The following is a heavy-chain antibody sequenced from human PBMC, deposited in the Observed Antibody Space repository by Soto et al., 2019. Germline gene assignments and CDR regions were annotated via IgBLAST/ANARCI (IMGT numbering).Heavy chain of an antibody. V-gene: IGHV3-48*01. CDR3: ARASFRGLEWLLARGYFDY. Sequence: PGGSLRLSCAASGFTFSIYIINWVRQAPGKGLEWVSYISSSSSTIYYADSVKGRFTISRDNAKNSLYLQMNSLRAEDTAVYYCARASFRGLEWLLARGYFDYWGQGTLVTVSS. CDR2: ISSSSSTI. J-gene: IGHJ4*02. D-gene: IGHD3-3*01. CDR1: GFTFSIYI.